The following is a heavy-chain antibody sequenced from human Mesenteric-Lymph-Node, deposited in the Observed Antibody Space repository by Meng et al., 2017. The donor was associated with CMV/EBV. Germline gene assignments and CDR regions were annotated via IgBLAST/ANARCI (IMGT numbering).Heavy chain of an antibody. Sequence: ESLKISCTVSGGSISTYYWSWIRQPPGKGLEWIGYIYYTGSTNYNPSLKSRVTMSLDTSKNQFSLNLTSVTSADTAVYYCARDYYDSSGSFGTYYYYALDVWGQGTTVTVSS. V-gene: IGHV4-59*13. J-gene: IGHJ6*02. CDR3: ARDYYDSSGSFGTYYYYALDV. CDR1: GGSISTYY. CDR2: IYYTGST. D-gene: IGHD3-22*01.